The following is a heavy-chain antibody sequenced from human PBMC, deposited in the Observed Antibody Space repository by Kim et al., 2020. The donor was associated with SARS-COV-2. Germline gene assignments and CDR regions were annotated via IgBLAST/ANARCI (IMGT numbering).Heavy chain of an antibody. J-gene: IGHJ4*02. V-gene: IGHV4-4*02. D-gene: IGHD3-16*01. CDR3: ARGYTFGGVMGWGEFDY. Sequence: LKSRVTISVDKSKDRFSLRLNSVTAADTAVYYCARGYTFGGVMGWGEFDYWGQGTLVTVSS.